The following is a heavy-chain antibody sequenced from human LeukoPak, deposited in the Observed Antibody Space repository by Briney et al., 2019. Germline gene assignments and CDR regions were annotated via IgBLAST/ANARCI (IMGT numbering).Heavy chain of an antibody. V-gene: IGHV4-39*07. D-gene: IGHD1-26*01. J-gene: IGHJ4*02. CDR2: IYSSGST. Sequence: SETLSLTCTVSGVSISSTNSYWGWIRQSPRTGLEWIGNIYSSGSTYYNPSLKSRVTISIDTSENQFSLKLTSGTAADTAVYCCARKREGPTTGIDYWGQGTLVTVSS. CDR1: GVSISSTNSY. CDR3: ARKREGPTTGIDY.